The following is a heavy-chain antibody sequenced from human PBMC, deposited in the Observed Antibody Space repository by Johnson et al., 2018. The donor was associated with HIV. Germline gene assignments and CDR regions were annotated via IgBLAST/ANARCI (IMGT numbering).Heavy chain of an antibody. V-gene: IGHV3-30*04. D-gene: IGHD3-16*01. CDR1: GFSFSSYA. CDR2: ISHDGSNE. Sequence: QVQLVESGGGVVQPGRSLRLSCAASGFSFSSYAMHWVRQAPGKGLEWVAVISHDGSNEYHGDSVKGRFTISRDNAKNTLYLQMNSLRAEDTAVYYGAKRAQLGTAWYVNAFDIWGQGTMVTVSS. J-gene: IGHJ3*02. CDR3: AKRAQLGTAWYVNAFDI.